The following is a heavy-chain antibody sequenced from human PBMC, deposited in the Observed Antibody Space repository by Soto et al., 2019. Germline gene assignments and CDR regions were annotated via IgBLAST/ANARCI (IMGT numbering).Heavy chain of an antibody. D-gene: IGHD1-1*01. Sequence: QITLQESGPTLVKPTQTLTLTCTFSGFSLTTSAVAVGWIRQPPGKALEWLAIVYGSDDKFYSPSLKSRLTNTKDPSKNQVVLTLTNMDPVDTATYSCVRRYDPYYFDYWGQGTLVTVSS. CDR1: GFSLTTSAVA. CDR2: VYGSDDK. J-gene: IGHJ4*02. CDR3: VRRYDPYYFDY. V-gene: IGHV2-5*01.